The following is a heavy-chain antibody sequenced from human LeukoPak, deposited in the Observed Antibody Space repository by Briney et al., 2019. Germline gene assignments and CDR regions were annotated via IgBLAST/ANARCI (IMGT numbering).Heavy chain of an antibody. CDR2: IKSKGDGETT. CDR3: STDLGITMIRGVIVS. J-gene: IGHJ4*02. D-gene: IGHD3-10*01. Sequence: GGSLRLSCAASGFSFTNAWMSWVRQAPGKGLEWVGRIKSKGDGETTDYAGPVQGRFTMSRDDSEATLYLFMHSLKSEDTAVYYCSTDLGITMIRGVIVSWGQGTLVTVSS. CDR1: GFSFTNAW. V-gene: IGHV3-15*01.